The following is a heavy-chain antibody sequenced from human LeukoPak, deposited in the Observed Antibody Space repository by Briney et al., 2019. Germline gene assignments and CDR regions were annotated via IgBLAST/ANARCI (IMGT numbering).Heavy chain of an antibody. D-gene: IGHD1-1*01. CDR1: GGIFSSHA. CDR2: IIPRLDIA. J-gene: IGHJ6*02. Sequence: SVKVSCKASGGIFSSHAISWVRQAPGQGLEWVGRIIPRLDIAIYAQMFQGRVTITADKATTTAYMELTSLRSEDTAVYYCARIRTGTTYYYAMDVWGQGTTVTVSS. CDR3: ARIRTGTTYYYAMDV. V-gene: IGHV1-69*04.